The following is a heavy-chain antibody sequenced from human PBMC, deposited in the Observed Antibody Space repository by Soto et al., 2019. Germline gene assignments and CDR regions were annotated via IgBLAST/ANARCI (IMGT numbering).Heavy chain of an antibody. Sequence: GGSLRLSCAASGFTFSSYGMHWVRQAPGKGLEWVAVIWYDGSNKYYADSVKGRFTISRDNSKNTLYLQMNSLRAEDTAVYYCARVPQWELLLGYYYYGMDVWGQGTTVTVSS. CDR3: ARVPQWELLLGYYYYGMDV. D-gene: IGHD1-26*01. CDR1: GFTFSSYG. J-gene: IGHJ6*02. V-gene: IGHV3-33*01. CDR2: IWYDGSNK.